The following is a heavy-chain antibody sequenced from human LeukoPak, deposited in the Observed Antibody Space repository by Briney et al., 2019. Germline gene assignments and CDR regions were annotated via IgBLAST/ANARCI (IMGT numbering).Heavy chain of an antibody. Sequence: ASVKVSCKASGYTFTGYYMHWVRQAPGRGLEWMGWINPNSGGTNYAQKFQGRVTMTRDTSISTAYMELSRLRSDDTAVYYCARDSSYYGSGIDAFDIWGQGTMVTVSS. J-gene: IGHJ3*02. D-gene: IGHD3-10*01. CDR3: ARDSSYYGSGIDAFDI. CDR1: GYTFTGYY. CDR2: INPNSGGT. V-gene: IGHV1-2*02.